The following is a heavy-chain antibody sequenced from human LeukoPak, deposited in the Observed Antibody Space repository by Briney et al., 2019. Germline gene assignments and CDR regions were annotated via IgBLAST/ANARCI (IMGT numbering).Heavy chain of an antibody. Sequence: GASVKVSCKASGYTFTSYGISWVRQAPGQGLEWMGGIIPILSTITYAQEFQGRVTVTADESTNTAYMELSSLISEDTAVYYCARDGRLPMGGRGNYFDSWGQGTLVIVSS. CDR3: ARDGRLPMGGRGNYFDS. D-gene: IGHD2-8*01. J-gene: IGHJ4*02. CDR2: IIPILSTI. CDR1: GYTFTSYG. V-gene: IGHV1-69*13.